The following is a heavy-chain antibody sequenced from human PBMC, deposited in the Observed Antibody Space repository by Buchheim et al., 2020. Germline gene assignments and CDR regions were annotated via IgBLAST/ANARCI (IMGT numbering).Heavy chain of an antibody. CDR1: GGSFSGYY. J-gene: IGHJ4*02. D-gene: IGHD3-10*01. CDR3: ARSRSGSFGGFDY. CDR2: VNHRGST. V-gene: IGHV4-34*01. Sequence: QVQLQQWGAGLLKPSETLSLTCAVYGGSFSGYYWSWIRQPPGKGLVWIGEVNHRGSTNYNPSLTIRVTKSVDTSKNQFSLKVNSVTAADTAVYYCARSRSGSFGGFDYWGQGTL.